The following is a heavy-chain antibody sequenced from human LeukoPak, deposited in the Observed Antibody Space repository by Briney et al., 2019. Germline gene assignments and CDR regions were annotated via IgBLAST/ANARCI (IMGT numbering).Heavy chain of an antibody. V-gene: IGHV3-53*01. CDR2: IYSGGST. CDR1: GFTVSSNY. Sequence: GSLRLSCAASGFTVSSNYMSWVRQAPGKGLEWVSVIYSGGSTYYADSVKGRFTISRDNAKNSLYLQMNSLRAEDTAVYYCGRGTVRSPNWFDPWGQGTLVTVSS. J-gene: IGHJ5*02. D-gene: IGHD1-1*01. CDR3: GRGTVRSPNWFDP.